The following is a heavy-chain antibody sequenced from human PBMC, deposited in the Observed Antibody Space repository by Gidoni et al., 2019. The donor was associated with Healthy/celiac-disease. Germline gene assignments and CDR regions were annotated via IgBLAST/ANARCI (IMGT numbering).Heavy chain of an antibody. CDR3: ARDGVRGYSGLGHY. D-gene: IGHD5-12*01. CDR2: ISSSSSYT. Sequence: QVQLVESGGGLVKPGGSLRLSCSASGFNFSDYYLGWIRQAPGKGLEWVSYISSSSSYTSCEDSVKGRFTISRDNAKNYLYLQMNSLRAEDTAVYYCARDGVRGYSGLGHYWGQGTLVTVSS. CDR1: GFNFSDYY. V-gene: IGHV3-11*06. J-gene: IGHJ4*02.